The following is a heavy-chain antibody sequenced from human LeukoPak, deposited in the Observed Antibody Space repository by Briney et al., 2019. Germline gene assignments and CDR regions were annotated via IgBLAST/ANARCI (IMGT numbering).Heavy chain of an antibody. J-gene: IGHJ4*02. CDR1: GFTFSGYA. CDR3: ARGGYYHN. D-gene: IGHD3-9*01. V-gene: IGHV3-30-3*01. Sequence: GGSLRLSCAASGFTFSGYAMHWVRQAPGKGLEWVAVISYDGSNKYYADSVKGRFTISRDNSKNTLYLQMNSLRAEDTAVYYCARGGYYHNWGQGTLVTVSS. CDR2: ISYDGSNK.